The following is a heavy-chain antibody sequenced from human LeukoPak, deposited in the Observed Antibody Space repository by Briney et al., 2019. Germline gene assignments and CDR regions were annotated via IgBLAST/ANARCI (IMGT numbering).Heavy chain of an antibody. CDR3: ASAGTAYYYYYYMDV. CDR2: IIPIFGTA. CDR1: GGTFSSYA. V-gene: IGHV1-69*13. Sequence: SVKVSCKASGGTFSSYAISWVRQAPGQGLEWMGGIIPIFGTANYAQKFQGRVTITADESTSTAYMELSSLRSEDTAVYYCASAGTAYYYYYYMDVWGKGTTVTVSS. D-gene: IGHD1-26*01. J-gene: IGHJ6*03.